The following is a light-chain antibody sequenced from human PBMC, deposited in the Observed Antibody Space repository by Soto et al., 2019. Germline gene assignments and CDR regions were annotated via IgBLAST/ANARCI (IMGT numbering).Light chain of an antibody. V-gene: IGKV1-9*01. CDR2: LAS. CDR1: QGISSY. Sequence: DIQLTQSPASLSASVGDRVTITCRASQGISSYLAWYQQKPGKAPKLLIYLASTLQSGVPSRFSGSGSETDFSLTISSLQPEDVATYYCQYLNSFPLSFGGGTKVEIK. CDR3: QYLNSFPLS. J-gene: IGKJ4*01.